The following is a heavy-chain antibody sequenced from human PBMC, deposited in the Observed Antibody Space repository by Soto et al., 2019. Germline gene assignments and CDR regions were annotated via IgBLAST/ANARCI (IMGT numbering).Heavy chain of an antibody. CDR3: ARTHWQADYLEGFDF. CDR1: GYTFTSHG. CDR2: ISAYNGDT. D-gene: IGHD1-1*01. V-gene: IGHV1-18*04. J-gene: IGHJ4*02. Sequence: SVQVSCKTSGYTFTSHGISWVRWAPGRGLEWMGWISAYNGDTKYAQRVQDRVSMTTDTSTATAYIELRSLRFDDTAIYFCARTHWQADYLEGFDFWGQGTPVTVSS.